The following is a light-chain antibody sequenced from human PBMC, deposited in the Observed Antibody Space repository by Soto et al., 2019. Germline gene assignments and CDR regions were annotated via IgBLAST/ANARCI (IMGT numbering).Light chain of an antibody. CDR3: QKYNNWPWT. Sequence: DILMTQSPVTLSVSLGDRVTITCRASLPISNYLAWYQQKPGQIPKLLIYAASRRETGFPARFSGSGSGTDFTLTISSLQSEDVAVYYCQKYNNWPWTFGQGTKVDIK. J-gene: IGKJ1*01. CDR1: LPISNY. CDR2: AAS. V-gene: IGKV1-27*01.